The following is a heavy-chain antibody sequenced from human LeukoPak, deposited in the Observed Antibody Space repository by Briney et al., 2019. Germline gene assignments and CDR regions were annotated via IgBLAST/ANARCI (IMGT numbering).Heavy chain of an antibody. J-gene: IGHJ5*02. D-gene: IGHD3-22*01. CDR1: GGSISSSSYY. V-gene: IGHV4-39*01. CDR3: ARTPSGYLANWFDP. Sequence: SETLSLTCTVSGGSISSSSYYWGWIRQPPGKGLEWIGSIYYSGGTYYNPSLKSRVTISVDTSKNQFSLKLSSVTAADTAVYYCARTPSGYLANWFDPWGQGTLVTVSS. CDR2: IYYSGGT.